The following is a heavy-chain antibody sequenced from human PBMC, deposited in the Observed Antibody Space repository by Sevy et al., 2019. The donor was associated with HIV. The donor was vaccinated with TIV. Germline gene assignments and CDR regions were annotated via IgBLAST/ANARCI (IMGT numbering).Heavy chain of an antibody. D-gene: IGHD3-22*01. Sequence: GGSLRLPCVASGFPFNYYAMNWVRQAPGKGLEWILYINSDSDTMYYGDSVKGRFTISRDNAKNSLYLQMNSLRDEDTAVYYCARERGTYYDTSGYPYLLEAGFDYWGQGTLVTVS. CDR3: ARERGTYYDTSGYPYLLEAGFDY. V-gene: IGHV3-48*02. CDR2: INSDSDTM. CDR1: GFPFNYYA. J-gene: IGHJ4*02.